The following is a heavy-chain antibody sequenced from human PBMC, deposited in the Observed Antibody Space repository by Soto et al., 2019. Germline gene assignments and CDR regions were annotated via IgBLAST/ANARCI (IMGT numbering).Heavy chain of an antibody. J-gene: IGHJ6*02. V-gene: IGHV1-18*01. CDR3: ASSHLNSYYYGMDV. Sequence: QVQLVQSGAAVKKPGASVKVSCKASGYTFTSYGFSWVRQAPGQGLEWMGWISAYNGNTNYAQKLQGRVTMTTDTSTSTAYMELRSLRSDDTAVEYCASSHLNSYYYGMDVWGQGTTVTVSS. CDR1: GYTFTSYG. CDR2: ISAYNGNT.